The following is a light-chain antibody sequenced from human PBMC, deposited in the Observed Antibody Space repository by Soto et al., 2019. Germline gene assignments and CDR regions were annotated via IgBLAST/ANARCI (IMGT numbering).Light chain of an antibody. CDR1: QSVSTY. CDR3: QQRSNWPS. V-gene: IGKV3-11*01. CDR2: DAS. Sequence: EVVLTQSPDTLSLSPGGRATLSCRASQSVSTYLAWYQKKPGQAPRLLLYDASSRATGVPARFSGRGSGTNFTLTISSLEPEDFAVYYCQQRSNWPSFGQGTRLEIK. J-gene: IGKJ5*01.